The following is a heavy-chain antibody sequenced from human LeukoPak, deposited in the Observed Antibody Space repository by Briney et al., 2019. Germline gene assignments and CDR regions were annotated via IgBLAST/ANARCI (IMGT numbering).Heavy chain of an antibody. CDR1: DDSFSSHY. CDR3: ARDLVTVTKGFDI. Sequence: SETLSLTCAVSDDSFSSHYWTWIRQPPGKGLEWIGYISYIGRTNYNPSLKSRVTISIDTSENQFSLKLTSVTAADTAVYYCARDLVTVTKGFDIWGQGTMVSVSS. CDR2: ISYIGRT. V-gene: IGHV4-59*11. D-gene: IGHD4-17*01. J-gene: IGHJ3*02.